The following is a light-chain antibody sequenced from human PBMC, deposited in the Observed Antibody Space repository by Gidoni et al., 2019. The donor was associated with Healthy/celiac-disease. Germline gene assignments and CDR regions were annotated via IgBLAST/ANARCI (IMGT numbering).Light chain of an antibody. CDR3: QQYYSTPGT. Sequence: DIVMTQSPDSLAVSLGERATINCKSSQSVLYSSNNKNYLAWYQQKPGQPPKLLIYWASTRESGVPDRFSGSGSGTDFTRTSSSLQAEDVAVYYCQQYYSTPGTFGQGTKVEIK. J-gene: IGKJ1*01. CDR1: QSVLYSSNNKNY. V-gene: IGKV4-1*01. CDR2: WAS.